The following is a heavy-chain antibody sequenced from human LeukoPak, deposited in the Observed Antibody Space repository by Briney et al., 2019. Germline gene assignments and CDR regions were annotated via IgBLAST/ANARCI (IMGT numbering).Heavy chain of an antibody. CDR2: IYHSGST. CDR3: ARHTAEKYNWFDR. D-gene: IGHD5-24*01. Sequence: KPSETLSLTCAVSGGSISSSNWWSWVRQPPGKGLEWIGGIYHSGSTNYNPSLKSRVTISVDTSKNQFSLKLSSVTAADTAVYYCARHTAEKYNWFDRWGQGTLVTVSS. CDR1: GGSISSSNW. J-gene: IGHJ5*02. V-gene: IGHV4-4*02.